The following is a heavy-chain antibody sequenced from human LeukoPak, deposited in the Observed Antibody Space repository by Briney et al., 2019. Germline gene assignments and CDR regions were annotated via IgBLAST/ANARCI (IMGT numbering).Heavy chain of an antibody. CDR2: IYHSGST. CDR1: GGSISSSNW. J-gene: IGHJ4*02. D-gene: IGHD6-19*01. Sequence: PSETLSLTCAVSGGSISSSNWWSWVRQPPGKGLEWIGEIYHSGSTNYNPSLKSRVTISVDKSKNQFSLKLSSVTAADTAVYYCARTRIAVAGSYYFDYWGQGTLVTVSS. CDR3: ARTRIAVAGSYYFDY. V-gene: IGHV4-4*02.